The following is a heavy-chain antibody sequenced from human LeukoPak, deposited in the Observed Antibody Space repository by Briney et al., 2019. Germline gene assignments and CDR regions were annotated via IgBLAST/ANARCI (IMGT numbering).Heavy chain of an antibody. CDR2: ISGSGGST. D-gene: IGHD3-3*02. V-gene: IGHV3-23*01. J-gene: IGHJ6*03. Sequence: GGSLRLSCTASGFIFSNAWMSWVRQAPGKGLEWVSAISGSGGSTYYADSVKGRFTISRDNSKNTLYLQMNSLRAEDTAVYYCAKGILGNYYMDVWGKGTTVTVSS. CDR3: AKGILGNYYMDV. CDR1: GFIFSNAW.